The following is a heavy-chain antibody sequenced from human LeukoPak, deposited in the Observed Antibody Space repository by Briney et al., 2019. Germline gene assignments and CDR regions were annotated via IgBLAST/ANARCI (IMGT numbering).Heavy chain of an antibody. V-gene: IGHV1-24*01. CDR2: FDPEDGET. D-gene: IGHD2-15*01. J-gene: IGHJ4*02. CDR1: GYTLTELS. CDR3: ATLYCSGGSCYLDY. Sequence: ASVKVSCKVSGYTLTELSMHWVRQAPGKGLEWMGGFDPEDGETIYARKFQGRVTMTEDTSTDTAYMELSSLRSEDTAVYYCATLYCSGGSCYLDYWGQGTLVTVSS.